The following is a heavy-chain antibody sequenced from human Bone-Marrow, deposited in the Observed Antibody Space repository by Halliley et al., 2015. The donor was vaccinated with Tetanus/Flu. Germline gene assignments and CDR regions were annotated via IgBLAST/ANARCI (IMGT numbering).Heavy chain of an antibody. D-gene: IGHD6-13*01. CDR2: ISSDGRNT. V-gene: IGHV3-23*01. Sequence: VATISSDGRNTYYADSVKGRFTVSRDNSKNTLFLQVNNLRAEDTAVYFCAKPRTSSWYGYFDFWGQGTPVTVSS. J-gene: IGHJ4*02. CDR3: AKPRTSSWYGYFDF.